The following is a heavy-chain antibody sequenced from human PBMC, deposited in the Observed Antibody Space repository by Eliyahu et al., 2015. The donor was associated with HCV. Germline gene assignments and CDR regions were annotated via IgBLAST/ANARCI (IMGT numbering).Heavy chain of an antibody. CDR3: AKGYFNGGNSYWYFDL. CDR2: ISGSGGST. V-gene: IGHV3-23*01. CDR1: RFTFSSYA. Sequence: EVQLLESGGGLVQPGGSLRLSCAASRFTFSSYAMGWVRQAPGKGLEWVSAISGSGGSTSYADSVKGRFTISRDNSKNTLYLQMNTLRAEDTAVYYCAKGYFNGGNSYWYFDLWGRGTLVTVSS. D-gene: IGHD4-23*01. J-gene: IGHJ2*01.